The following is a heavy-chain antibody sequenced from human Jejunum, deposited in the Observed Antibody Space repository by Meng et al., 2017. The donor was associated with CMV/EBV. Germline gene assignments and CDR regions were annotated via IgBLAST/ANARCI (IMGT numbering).Heavy chain of an antibody. D-gene: IGHD3-10*01. CDR2: INEDGSDE. J-gene: IGHJ4*02. CDR1: GFTVGRSW. V-gene: IGHV3-7*01. Sequence: SGEASGFTVGRSWMSWVRQAPGKGLEGVANINEDGSDEYYVDSMKGRFTISRDNAKTSLYLQLSSLRPEDTAVYYCARDPLRGALDYWGQGTLVTVSS. CDR3: ARDPLRGALDY.